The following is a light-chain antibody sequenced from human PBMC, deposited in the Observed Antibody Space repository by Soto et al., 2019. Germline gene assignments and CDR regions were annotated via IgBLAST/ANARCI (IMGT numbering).Light chain of an antibody. J-gene: IGLJ2*01. Sequence: QSVLTQPASVSGSPGQSITISCTGTSSDIGGYNYVSWYQQYPGKAPKLMIFGVSDRPSGVSSRFSGSKSGTTASLTISGLQAEDEADYYCSSYKTSSTVVVFGGGTKVTVL. CDR1: SSDIGGYNY. CDR3: SSYKTSSTVVV. V-gene: IGLV2-14*01. CDR2: GVS.